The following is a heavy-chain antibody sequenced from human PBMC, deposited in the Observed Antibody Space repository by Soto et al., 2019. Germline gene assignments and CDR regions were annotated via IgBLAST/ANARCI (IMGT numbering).Heavy chain of an antibody. D-gene: IGHD3-22*01. CDR3: AKEFFDSSGFYPSLDALDI. Sequence: QVQLAESGGGVVQPGRSLTITCAASGFTLGTYGMHWVRQAPGKGLEWVAVISNDGGDKYYSDSVMGRFTISRDNSKNTLLLQMNRLSAEDTAVYFCAKEFFDSSGFYPSLDALDIWGQGTVVTVSS. V-gene: IGHV3-30*18. CDR1: GFTLGTYG. J-gene: IGHJ3*02. CDR2: ISNDGGDK.